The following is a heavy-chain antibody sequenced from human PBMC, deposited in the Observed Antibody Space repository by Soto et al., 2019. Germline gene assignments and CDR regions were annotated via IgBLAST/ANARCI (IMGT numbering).Heavy chain of an antibody. V-gene: IGHV3-7*01. J-gene: IGHJ4*02. D-gene: IGHD3-22*01. CDR1: GFTFSSYW. Sequence: GGSLRLSCAASGFTFSSYWMSWVRQAPGKGLEWVANIKQDGSEKYYVDSVKGRFTISRDNAKNSLYLQMNSLRAEDTAVYYCAKDPGMIARAYYFDYWGQGTLVTVSS. CDR2: IKQDGSEK. CDR3: AKDPGMIARAYYFDY.